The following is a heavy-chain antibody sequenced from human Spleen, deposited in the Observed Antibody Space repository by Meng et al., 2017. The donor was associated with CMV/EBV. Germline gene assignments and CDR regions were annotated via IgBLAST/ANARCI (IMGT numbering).Heavy chain of an antibody. V-gene: IGHV3-21*01. CDR2: ISSSSSYI. J-gene: IGHJ4*02. CDR3: ARVRWELLGGDFDY. Sequence: LSLTCAASGFTFSSYSMNWVRQAPGKGLEWVSSISSSSSYIYYADSVKGRFTISRDNAKNSLYLQMNSLRAEDTAVYYCARVRWELLGGDFDYWGQGTLVTVSS. D-gene: IGHD1-26*01. CDR1: GFTFSSYS.